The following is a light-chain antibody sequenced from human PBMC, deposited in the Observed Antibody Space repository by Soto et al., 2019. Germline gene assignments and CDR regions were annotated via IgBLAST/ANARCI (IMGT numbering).Light chain of an antibody. CDR2: AAS. Sequence: QMDISASDVSALVKDDVTMTCRASQTIMTYLNWYQLKPGKPPRLLIYAASSLQSGVPSRFSGSGSGTDFTLTISSLQPEDFATYSCQQSDNPPQTFAQGTKVDIK. CDR3: QQSDNPPQT. J-gene: IGKJ1*01. CDR1: QTIMTY. V-gene: IGKV1-39*01.